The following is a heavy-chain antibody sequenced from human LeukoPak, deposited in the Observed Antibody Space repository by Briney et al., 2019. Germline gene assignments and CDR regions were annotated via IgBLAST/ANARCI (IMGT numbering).Heavy chain of an antibody. D-gene: IGHD3-22*01. Sequence: GRCLSLSCAASGFSFSSFYMTWVSQTAGEGLEWVAFIFYTGTYTYYGTSLKGLFTVSTDDGNNSPLFQMAALDAHATSLHYSARDRDSTGHYYKPPWFYPWGQGTLVTVAS. CDR3: ARDRDSTGHYYKPPWFYP. CDR1: GFSFSSFY. V-gene: IGHV3-21*01. J-gene: IGHJ5*02. CDR2: IFYTGTYT.